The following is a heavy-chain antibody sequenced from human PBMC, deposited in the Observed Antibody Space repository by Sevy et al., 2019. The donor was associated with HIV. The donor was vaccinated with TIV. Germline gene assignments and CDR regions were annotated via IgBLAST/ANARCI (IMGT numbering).Heavy chain of an antibody. J-gene: IGHJ6*02. V-gene: IGHV3-21*01. CDR1: GFTFSSYS. CDR2: ISSSSSYI. D-gene: IGHD4-4*01. CDR3: ARDGAQATVKDYYYYGMDV. Sequence: GGSLRLSCAASGFTFSSYSMNWVRRAPGKGLEWVSSISSSSSYIYYADSVKGRFTISRDNAKNSLYLQMNSLRAEDTAVYYCARDGAQATVKDYYYYGMDVWGQGTTVTVSS.